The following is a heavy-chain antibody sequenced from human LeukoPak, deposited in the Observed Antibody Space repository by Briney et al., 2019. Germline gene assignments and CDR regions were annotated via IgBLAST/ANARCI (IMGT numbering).Heavy chain of an antibody. CDR3: ARAPGYRSFLDY. CDR1: GFTFSTYA. J-gene: IGHJ4*02. CDR2: ISSSSGYI. V-gene: IGHV3-21*01. D-gene: IGHD6-13*01. Sequence: GGSLRLSCAASGFTFSTYAMSWVRRAPGKGLEWVSSISSSSGYIYYADSVRGRFTISRDNAKNSLYLQMNSLRAGDTAVYYCARAPGYRSFLDYWGQGTLVTVSS.